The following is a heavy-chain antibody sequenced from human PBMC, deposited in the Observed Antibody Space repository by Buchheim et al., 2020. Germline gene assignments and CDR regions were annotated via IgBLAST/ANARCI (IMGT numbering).Heavy chain of an antibody. CDR3: AKDPQWLVSYYFDY. V-gene: IGHV3-23*01. CDR2: ISGSGGST. J-gene: IGHJ4*02. CDR1: GFTFSSYA. D-gene: IGHD6-19*01. Sequence: ELQLLDSGGGLVQRGGSLRLSCAASGFTFSSYAMSWVRQAPGKGLEWVSAISGSGGSTYYADSVRGRFTIPRANSKNTLYLQMNSLRAEDTAVYYCAKDPQWLVSYYFDYWGQGTL.